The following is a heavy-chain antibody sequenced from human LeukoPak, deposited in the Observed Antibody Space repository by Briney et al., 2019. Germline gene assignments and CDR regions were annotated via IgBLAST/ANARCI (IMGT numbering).Heavy chain of an antibody. V-gene: IGHV3-64D*09. D-gene: IGHD1-26*01. J-gene: IGHJ3*02. Sequence: PGGSLRLSCSGSGFTFSRHNMHWVRQAPGKGLEYVSAISDNGDSTYYVDSVKGRFTISRDNSKNTLDLQMSRLRPEDTAVYYCVSDRETQEQIWGPGTLVTVSS. CDR3: VSDRETQEQI. CDR1: GFTFSRHN. CDR2: ISDNGDST.